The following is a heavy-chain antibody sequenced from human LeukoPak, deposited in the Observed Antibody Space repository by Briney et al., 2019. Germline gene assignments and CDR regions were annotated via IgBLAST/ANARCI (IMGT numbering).Heavy chain of an antibody. CDR3: ANRAYYYDSSGYPGTGYMDV. CDR2: IIPIFGTA. D-gene: IGHD3-22*01. V-gene: IGHV1-69*05. CDR1: GGTFSSYA. J-gene: IGHJ6*03. Sequence: SVKVSCKASGGTFSSYAISWVRQAPGQGLEWMGGIIPIFGTANYAQKFQGRVTITTDESTSTAYMELSSLRSEDTAVYYSANRAYYYDSSGYPGTGYMDVWGKGTTVTVSS.